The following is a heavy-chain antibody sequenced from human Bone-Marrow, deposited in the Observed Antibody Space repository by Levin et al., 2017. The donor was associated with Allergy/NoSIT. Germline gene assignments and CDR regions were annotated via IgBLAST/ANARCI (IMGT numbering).Heavy chain of an antibody. CDR1: GFSFSSYA. CDR3: AKAMEASSLFDS. J-gene: IGHJ4*02. Sequence: SCAASGFSFSSYAMSWVRQAPGRGLEWVSLVSWDGGSAYYADSVKGRFTISRDNTKNSLSLHMDNLRPEDSALYYCAKAMEASSLFDSWGQGTLVTVSS. V-gene: IGHV3-43D*03. D-gene: IGHD6-6*01. CDR2: VSWDGGSA.